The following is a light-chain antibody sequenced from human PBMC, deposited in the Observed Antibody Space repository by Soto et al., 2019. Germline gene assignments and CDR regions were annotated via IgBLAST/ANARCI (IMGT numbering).Light chain of an antibody. J-gene: IGKJ1*01. V-gene: IGKV1-5*01. CDR1: QKISGW. CDR3: QQYNSEPRT. Sequence: DIQMTQSPSTLSASIRDRVTITCRASQKISGWLAWYQQKPGKAPKLLIYDASSLQSGVPSRFSGSGSGTEFTLTISSLQPDDFATYYCQQYNSEPRTFGQGTKVEIK. CDR2: DAS.